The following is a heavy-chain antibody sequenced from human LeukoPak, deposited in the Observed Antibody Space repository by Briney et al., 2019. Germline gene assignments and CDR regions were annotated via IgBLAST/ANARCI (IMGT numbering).Heavy chain of an antibody. CDR3: ARADYDYWSGYPNTLEF. CDR2: VSAYKVDT. J-gene: IGHJ4*02. V-gene: IGHV1-18*01. Sequence: ASVKVSCKTSGYTFSSYGISWVRQAPGQGLEWMGWVSAYKVDTNYGQRVQGRITLTTDTSTSTVCMELRSLRSDDTAVYYCARADYDYWSGYPNTLEFWGQGTLVTVSS. CDR1: GYTFSSYG. D-gene: IGHD3-3*01.